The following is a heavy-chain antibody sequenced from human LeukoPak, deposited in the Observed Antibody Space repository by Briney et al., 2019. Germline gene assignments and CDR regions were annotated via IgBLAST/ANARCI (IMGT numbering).Heavy chain of an antibody. Sequence: PSETLSLTCTVSGASISTNSYYWGWIRQPPGKGLGWIGSIYYSGSTNYNPSLKSRVTISVDTSKNQFSLKLSSVTAADTAVYYCTRIGYYYDSSGYRLSWYFDLWGRGTLVTVSS. D-gene: IGHD3-22*01. CDR3: TRIGYYYDSSGYRLSWYFDL. CDR1: GASISTNSYY. CDR2: IYYSGST. J-gene: IGHJ2*01. V-gene: IGHV4-39*07.